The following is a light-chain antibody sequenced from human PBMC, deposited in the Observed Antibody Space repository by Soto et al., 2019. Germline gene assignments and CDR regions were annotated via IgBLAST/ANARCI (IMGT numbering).Light chain of an antibody. CDR2: EDS. J-gene: IGLJ1*01. Sequence: QSALTQPPSVSGSPGQSITISCTITTSDVGNFNPVSWYQQHPGKAPKLLISEDSKRPSGVSFRFSGSKSGNTASLTISGLQTEDEADYYCCSYAGSKILYVFGTGTKLTVL. CDR3: CSYAGSKILYV. V-gene: IGLV2-23*01. CDR1: TSDVGNFNP.